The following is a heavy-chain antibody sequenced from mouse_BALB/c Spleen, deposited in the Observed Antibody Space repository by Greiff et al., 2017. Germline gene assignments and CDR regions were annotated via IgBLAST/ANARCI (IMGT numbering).Heavy chain of an antibody. CDR3: ARDYYRYENWFAY. V-gene: IGHV2-9*02. CDR2: IWAGGST. CDR1: GFSLTSYG. Sequence: QVQLQESGPGLVAPSQCLSITCTVSGFSLTSYGVHWVRQPPGKGLEWLGVIWAGGSTNNNSALMSRLSISTDNSKSQAFLKMIRLQTDDPAMYYCARDYYRYENWFAYWGQGTLVTVSA. J-gene: IGHJ3*01. D-gene: IGHD2-14*01.